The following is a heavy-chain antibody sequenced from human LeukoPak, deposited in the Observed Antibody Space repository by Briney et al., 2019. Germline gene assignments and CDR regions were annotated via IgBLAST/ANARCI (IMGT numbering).Heavy chain of an antibody. Sequence: QPGGSLRLSCAASGFTFSINGMHWVRQAPGKGLEWVSFIRYDGSNKYYADSVKGRFTISRDNSRNTLYLQMNSLRAEDTAVYYCAKDGPDIWGQGTMVTVSS. D-gene: IGHD3/OR15-3a*01. CDR3: AKDGPDI. J-gene: IGHJ3*02. CDR2: IRYDGSNK. CDR1: GFTFSING. V-gene: IGHV3-30*02.